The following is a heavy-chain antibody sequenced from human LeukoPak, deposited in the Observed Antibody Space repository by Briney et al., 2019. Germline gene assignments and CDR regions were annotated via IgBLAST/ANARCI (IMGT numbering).Heavy chain of an antibody. CDR2: ISYDENNK. Sequence: GGSLRLSCAASGFTFSSHGMHWVRQAPGKGLEWVAVISYDENNKYYADSVKGRFTISRDNSKNTLYLQMNSLRAEDTAVYYCAKRVAVTAFDYWGQGTLVTVSS. V-gene: IGHV3-30*18. D-gene: IGHD2-21*02. CDR1: GFTFSSHG. J-gene: IGHJ4*02. CDR3: AKRVAVTAFDY.